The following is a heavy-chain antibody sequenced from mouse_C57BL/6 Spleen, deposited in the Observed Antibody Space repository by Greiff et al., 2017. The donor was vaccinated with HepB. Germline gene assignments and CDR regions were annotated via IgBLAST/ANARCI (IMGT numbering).Heavy chain of an antibody. CDR1: GYTFTDYE. CDR2: IGPETGGT. CDR3: TRSLITTVVEGYFDY. Sequence: VQLQQSGAELVRPGASVTLSCKASGYTFTDYEMHWVKQTPVHGLEWIGAIGPETGGTAYNQKFKGKAILTADKSSSTAYMELRSLTSEDSAVYYCTRSLITTVVEGYFDYWGQGTTLTVSS. J-gene: IGHJ2*01. D-gene: IGHD1-1*01. V-gene: IGHV1-15*01.